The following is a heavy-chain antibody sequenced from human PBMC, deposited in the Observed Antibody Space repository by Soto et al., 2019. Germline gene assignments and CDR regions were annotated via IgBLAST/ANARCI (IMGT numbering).Heavy chain of an antibody. CDR3: TRDPPRDIVVVPAAPFDY. V-gene: IGHV3-49*03. CDR1: GFTFGDYA. Sequence: PGGSLRLSCTASGFTFGDYAMSWFRQAPGKGLEWVGFIRSKAYGGTTEYAASVKGRFTISRDDSKSIAYLQMNSLKTEDTAVYYCTRDPPRDIVVVPAAPFDYWGQGTLVTVSS. J-gene: IGHJ4*02. D-gene: IGHD2-2*01. CDR2: IRSKAYGGTT.